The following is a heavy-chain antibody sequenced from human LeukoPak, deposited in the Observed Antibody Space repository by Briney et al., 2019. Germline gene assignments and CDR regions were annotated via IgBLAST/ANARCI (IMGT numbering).Heavy chain of an antibody. CDR2: ISAYNGNT. CDR3: ARVGDSSGPYEYFQH. J-gene: IGHJ1*01. Sequence: ASVKVSCKASGYTFTSYGISWVRQAPGQGLEWMGCISAYNGNTNYAQKLQGRVTMTTDTSTSTAYMELRSLRSDDTAVYYCARVGDSSGPYEYFQHWGQGTLVTVSS. D-gene: IGHD6-19*01. V-gene: IGHV1-18*01. CDR1: GYTFTSYG.